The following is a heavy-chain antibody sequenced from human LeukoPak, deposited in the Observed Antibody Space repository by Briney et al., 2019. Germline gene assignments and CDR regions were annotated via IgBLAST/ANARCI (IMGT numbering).Heavy chain of an antibody. V-gene: IGHV3-64*01. Sequence: GGSLRLSCAASGFTFSSYAMHWVRQAPGKGLEYVSAISSNGGSTYYANSVKGRFTISRDNSKNTLYLQMGSLRAEDMAVYYCARDLAPSKVPAAPGPIDYWGQGTLVTVSS. J-gene: IGHJ4*02. D-gene: IGHD2-2*01. CDR1: GFTFSSYA. CDR3: ARDLAPSKVPAAPGPIDY. CDR2: ISSNGGST.